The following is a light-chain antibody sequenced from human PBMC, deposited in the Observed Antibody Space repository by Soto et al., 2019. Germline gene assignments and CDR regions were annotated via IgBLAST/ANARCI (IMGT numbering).Light chain of an antibody. Sequence: DIQLKHARSLLSASVGGRVRVTCRASQGINSYLAWYQQKPGNAPKLLIYTASTLQSGVPSRFSGSGPGTEFTLTITSLQPEDFAAYYCQQLYTYPLTFGGGTMVDIK. CDR3: QQLYTYPLT. J-gene: IGKJ4*01. CDR2: TAS. V-gene: IGKV1-9*01. CDR1: QGINSY.